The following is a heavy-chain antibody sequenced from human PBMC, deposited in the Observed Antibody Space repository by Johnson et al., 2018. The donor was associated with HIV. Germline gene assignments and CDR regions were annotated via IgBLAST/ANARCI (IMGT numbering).Heavy chain of an antibody. Sequence: VLLVESGGGLVQPGGSLRLSCAASGFTVSKKYISWVRQAPGKGLEWVSLIYSGDTTYYADSVKGRFPISRDNAKNSLYMQMNSLRAEDTAVYYCAREATYWYDSSGSPYAFDIWGQGTMVTVSS. D-gene: IGHD3-22*01. J-gene: IGHJ3*02. V-gene: IGHV3-66*01. CDR2: IYSGDTT. CDR3: AREATYWYDSSGSPYAFDI. CDR1: GFTVSKKY.